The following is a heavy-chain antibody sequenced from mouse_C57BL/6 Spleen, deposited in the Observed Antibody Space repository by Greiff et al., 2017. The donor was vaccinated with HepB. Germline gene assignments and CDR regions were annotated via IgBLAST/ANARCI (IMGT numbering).Heavy chain of an antibody. Sequence: QVQLQQSGAELVRPGASVKLSCKASGYTFTDYYINWVKQRPGQGLEWIARIYPGSGNSYYNEKFKGKATLTAEKSSSAAYMQLSSLTSEDSAVYFCARQGPHGSSYEERYFDVWGTVTTVIVSS. CDR1: GYTFTDYY. V-gene: IGHV1-76*01. D-gene: IGHD1-1*01. CDR3: ARQGPHGSSYEERYFDV. J-gene: IGHJ1*03. CDR2: IYPGSGNS.